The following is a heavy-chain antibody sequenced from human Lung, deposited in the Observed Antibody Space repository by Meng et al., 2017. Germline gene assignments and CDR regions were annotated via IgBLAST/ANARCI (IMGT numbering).Heavy chain of an antibody. Sequence: QVQLVESGGGVVQPGRSLRLSCAASGFTFSSYGMHWVRQAPGKGLEWVAVISYDGSNKYYADSVKGRFTISRDNSKNTLYLQMNSLRAEDTAVYYCAKDLSKQQQQGELDYWGQGTLVTVSS. CDR2: ISYDGSNK. D-gene: IGHD6-13*01. CDR3: AKDLSKQQQQGELDY. V-gene: IGHV3-30*18. CDR1: GFTFSSYG. J-gene: IGHJ4*02.